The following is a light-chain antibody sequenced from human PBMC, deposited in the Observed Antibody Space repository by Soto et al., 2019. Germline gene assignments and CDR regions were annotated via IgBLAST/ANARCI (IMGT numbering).Light chain of an antibody. CDR1: QTISSW. CDR2: KAS. Sequence: DIQMTQSPSTLSGSVGDRVTITWRASQTISSWLAWYQQKPGKAPKLLIYKASTLKSGVPSRFSGSGSGTEFTLTINSLQPDDFATYYCQQYHIYSGTFGQGTKVDIK. CDR3: QQYHIYSGT. V-gene: IGKV1-5*03. J-gene: IGKJ1*01.